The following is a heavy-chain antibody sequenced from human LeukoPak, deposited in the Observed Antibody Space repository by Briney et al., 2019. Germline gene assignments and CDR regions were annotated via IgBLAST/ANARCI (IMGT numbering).Heavy chain of an antibody. Sequence: PSETLSLTCGVSGYSISSGYYWGWIRQPPGKGLEWIGSVHHSGSTYYNPSLKSRITISVDTSKNHFSLKLSSVTAADTAVYYCASPYGGNSWNFDYWGQGTLVTVSS. J-gene: IGHJ4*02. CDR3: ASPYGGNSWNFDY. CDR1: GYSISSGYY. CDR2: VHHSGST. D-gene: IGHD4-23*01. V-gene: IGHV4-38-2*01.